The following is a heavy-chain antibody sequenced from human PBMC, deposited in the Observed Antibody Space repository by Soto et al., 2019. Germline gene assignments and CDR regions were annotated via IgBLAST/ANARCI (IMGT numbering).Heavy chain of an antibody. V-gene: IGHV3-23*01. CDR1: GFTFSSFG. CDR3: AKDYIAAAGTPYFDY. CDR2: ISGSGGST. J-gene: IGHJ4*02. Sequence: PGGSLRLSCAASGFTFSSFGMHWVRQAPGKGLEWVSAISGSGGSTYYADSVKGRFTISRDNSKNTLYLQMNSLRAEDTAVYYCAKDYIAAAGTPYFDYWGQGTLVTVSS. D-gene: IGHD6-13*01.